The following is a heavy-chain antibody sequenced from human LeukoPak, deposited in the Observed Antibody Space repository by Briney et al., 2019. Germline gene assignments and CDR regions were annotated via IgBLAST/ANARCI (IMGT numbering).Heavy chain of an antibody. V-gene: IGHV4-59*01. J-gene: IGHJ5*02. Sequence: SETLSLTCTVSGGSISSYYWSWIRQPPGKGLEWIGYIYYSGSTNYNPSLKSRVTISVDTSKNQFSLNLRSVTAADTAVYYCARGGYYSVNWFDPWGQGTLVTVSS. CDR3: ARGGYYSVNWFDP. D-gene: IGHD3-10*01. CDR1: GGSISSYY. CDR2: IYYSGST.